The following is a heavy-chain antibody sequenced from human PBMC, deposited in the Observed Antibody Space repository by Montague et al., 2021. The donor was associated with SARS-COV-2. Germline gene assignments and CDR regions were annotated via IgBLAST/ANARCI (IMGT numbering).Heavy chain of an antibody. CDR2: INHSGST. CDR1: GGSFSGYY. CDR3: ACGEITTRGLIYYYGMDV. J-gene: IGHJ6*02. V-gene: IGHV4-34*01. Sequence: SETLSFTCAIFGGSFSGYYWTWIRQSPRQGMEWIGEINHSGSTNYNPSLKSRVTISVDTSKNQFSLKLSSVTAADTAVYYCACGEITTRGLIYYYGMDVWGQGTTVTVSS. D-gene: IGHD4-11*01.